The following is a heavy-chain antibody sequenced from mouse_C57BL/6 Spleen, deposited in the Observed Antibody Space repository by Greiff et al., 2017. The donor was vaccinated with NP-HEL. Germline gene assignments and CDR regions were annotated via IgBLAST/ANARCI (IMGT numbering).Heavy chain of an antibody. CDR2: IWSDGST. CDR1: GFSLTSYG. Sequence: VKLMESGPGLVAPSQSLSITCTVSGFSLTSYGVHWVRQPPGKGLEWLVVIWSDGSTTYNSALKSRLSISKDNSKSQVFLKMNSLQTDDTARYYCARHWGGGYAMDYWGQGTSVTVSS. J-gene: IGHJ4*01. CDR3: ARHWGGGYAMDY. D-gene: IGHD1-1*02. V-gene: IGHV2-6-1*01.